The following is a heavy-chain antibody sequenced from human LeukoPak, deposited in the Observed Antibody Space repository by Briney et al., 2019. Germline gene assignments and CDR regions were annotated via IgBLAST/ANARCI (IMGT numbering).Heavy chain of an antibody. V-gene: IGHV3-30*18. D-gene: IGHD3-22*01. CDR3: AKVNYYESSGYYDY. CDR1: GFTFSSYG. CDR2: VSTDGGSE. Sequence: GGSLRLSCAASGFTFSSYGMHWVRQAPGKGLEWVAVVSTDGGSEYYADSVKGRFTISRDNSKNTLYLQMNSLRAEDTAVYYCAKVNYYESSGYYDYWGQGTLVTVSS. J-gene: IGHJ4*02.